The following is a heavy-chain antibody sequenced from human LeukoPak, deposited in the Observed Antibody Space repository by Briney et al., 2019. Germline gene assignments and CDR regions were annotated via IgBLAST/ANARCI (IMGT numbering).Heavy chain of an antibody. CDR3: ARAVAGDYFDY. CDR2: ISSSISYT. V-gene: IGHV3-11*06. J-gene: IGHJ4*02. CDR1: GFTFSDYY. D-gene: IGHD6-19*01. Sequence: GGSLRLSCAASGFTFSDYYMSWICQAPGKGLEWLSYISSSISYTNYADSVKGRFTISRDNAKNSLYLQMNSLRAEDTAVYYCARAVAGDYFDYWGQGTLVTVSS.